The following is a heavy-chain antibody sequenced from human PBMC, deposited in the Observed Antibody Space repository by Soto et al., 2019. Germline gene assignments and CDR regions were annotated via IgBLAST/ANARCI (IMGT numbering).Heavy chain of an antibody. V-gene: IGHV3-30-3*01. CDR1: GFSFSSYA. CDR3: TSSSPRLYGDYD. CDR2: ISYDGSNK. J-gene: IGHJ4*02. Sequence: GGSLRLSCAASGFSFSSYAMHWFRQAPGKGLEWVAVISYDGSNKYYADSVKGRFTISRDNSKNTVYLQMDSLRAEDTAVYYCTSSSPRLYGDYDWGQGTLVTVSS. D-gene: IGHD4-17*01.